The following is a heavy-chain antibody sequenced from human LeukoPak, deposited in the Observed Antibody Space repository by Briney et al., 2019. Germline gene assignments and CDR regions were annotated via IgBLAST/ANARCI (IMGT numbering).Heavy chain of an antibody. CDR3: ARDRNCYGSGSYDNYYGMDV. V-gene: IGHV1-18*01. D-gene: IGHD3-10*01. Sequence: GASVKVSCKASGYTFTSYGISWVRQAPGQGLEWMGWISAYNGNTNYAQKLQGRVTMTTDTSTSTAYMELRSLRSDDTAVYYCARDRNCYGSGSYDNYYGMDVWGQGTMVTVSS. CDR2: ISAYNGNT. J-gene: IGHJ6*02. CDR1: GYTFTSYG.